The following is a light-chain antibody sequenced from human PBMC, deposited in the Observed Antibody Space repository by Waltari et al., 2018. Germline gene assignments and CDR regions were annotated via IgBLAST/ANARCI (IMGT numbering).Light chain of an antibody. CDR1: SSDVGGYNY. CDR2: AVS. J-gene: IGLJ1*01. CDR3: SSYSSSSTRV. V-gene: IGLV2-14*03. Sequence: SALTQPASVSGSPGQSITISCTGTSSDVGGYNYVSWYRQHPGKAPKRMIYAVSNRPSGVSHRFSGSKSGNTAYLTISGLQAEDEADYYCSSYSSSSTRVFGTGAKVTVL.